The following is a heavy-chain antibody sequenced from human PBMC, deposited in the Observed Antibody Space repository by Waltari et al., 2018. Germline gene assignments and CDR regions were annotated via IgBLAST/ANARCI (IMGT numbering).Heavy chain of an antibody. D-gene: IGHD3-22*01. CDR1: GYSFTSYW. CDR2: IYPGDSDT. Sequence: EVQLVQSGAEVKKPGESLKISCKGSGYSFTSYWLGWVREMPGKGLEWMGIIYPGDSDTRYSPSFQGQVTISADKSISTAYLQWSSLKASDTAMYYCARQDYYDSSGYYYGAFDIWGQGTMVTVSS. CDR3: ARQDYYDSSGYYYGAFDI. V-gene: IGHV5-51*01. J-gene: IGHJ3*02.